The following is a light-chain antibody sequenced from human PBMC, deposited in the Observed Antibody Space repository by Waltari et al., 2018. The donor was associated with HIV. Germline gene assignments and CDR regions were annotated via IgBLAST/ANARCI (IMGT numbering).Light chain of an antibody. V-gene: IGLV1-40*01. J-gene: IGLJ3*02. CDR3: QSYDSSLSGLWV. CDR2: GNS. CDR1: SSTIGAGYD. Sequence: QSVLTQPPSVSGAPGPRVTISCTGSSSTIGAGYDVTWYQQLPGTAPKILIYGNSIRPSGVPDRFSGSKSGTSASLAITGLQAEDEADYYCQSYDSSLSGLWVFGGGTKLTVL.